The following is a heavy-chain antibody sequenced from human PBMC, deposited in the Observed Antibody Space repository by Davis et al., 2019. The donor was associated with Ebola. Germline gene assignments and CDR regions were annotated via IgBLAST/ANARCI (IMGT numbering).Heavy chain of an antibody. CDR2: IYPGDPES. V-gene: IGHV5-51*01. CDR3: AKQESLYGSSDY. J-gene: IGHJ4*02. Sequence: GESLKISCKGSGYNFARYWNGWVRQMPDKGLELMGIIYPGDPESRYSPSFEGQVTLSADISISTAYLQWSSLKASDTAMYYCAKQESLYGSSDYWGQGTLVTVSS. D-gene: IGHD3-22*01. CDR1: GYNFARYW.